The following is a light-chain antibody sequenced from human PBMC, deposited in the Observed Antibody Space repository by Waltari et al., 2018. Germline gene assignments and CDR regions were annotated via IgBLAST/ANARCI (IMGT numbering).Light chain of an antibody. Sequence: GRASQSVRGTVAWYQQNSCKPHRLLSYAASIRATGITDRFSGSGSGTDFTLTISRLELEECAVYDCQHYVRLPVTFGQGTKVESK. CDR3: QHYVRLPVT. CDR1: QSVRGTV. V-gene: IGKV3-20*01. J-gene: IGKJ1*01. CDR2: AAS.